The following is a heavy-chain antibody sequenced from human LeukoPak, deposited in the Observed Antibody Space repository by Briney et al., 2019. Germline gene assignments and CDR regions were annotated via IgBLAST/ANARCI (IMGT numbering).Heavy chain of an antibody. CDR3: ASGDYSSSRRFDY. CDR2: INPSGGST. D-gene: IGHD6-13*01. V-gene: IGHV1-46*01. J-gene: IGHJ4*02. CDR1: GYTFTSYY. Sequence: GASVKVSCKASGYTFTSYYTHWVRQAPGQGLGWMGIINPSGGSTRNAQIFQGRVTMTRDTSTNTVYMELSSLRSEDTAVYYCASGDYSSSRRFDYWGQGTLVTVSS.